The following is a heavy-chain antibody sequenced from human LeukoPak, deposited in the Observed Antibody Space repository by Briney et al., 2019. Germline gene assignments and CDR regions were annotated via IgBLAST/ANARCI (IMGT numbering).Heavy chain of an antibody. Sequence: SETLSLTCTVSGGSISSYYWSWIRQPPGKGLEWIGYIYYSGSTNYNPSLKSRVTISVDTSKNQFSLKLSSVTAADTAVYYCARGIADFWRGYYRFDPWGQGTLVTVSS. J-gene: IGHJ5*02. CDR3: ARGIADFWRGYYRFDP. V-gene: IGHV4-59*01. D-gene: IGHD3-3*01. CDR2: IYYSGST. CDR1: GGSISSYY.